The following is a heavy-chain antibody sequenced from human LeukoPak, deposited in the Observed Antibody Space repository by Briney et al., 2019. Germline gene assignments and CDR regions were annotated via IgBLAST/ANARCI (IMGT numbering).Heavy chain of an antibody. J-gene: IGHJ4*02. CDR3: ARAGSYSGYDWGAYYFDY. D-gene: IGHD5-12*01. CDR2: ISYSGST. Sequence: SETLSLTCTVSGGSISTYYWTWIRQPPGKGLEWIGYISYSGSTNYNPSLKSRVTISVDTSKNQFSLKLSPVTAADTAVYYCARAGSYSGYDWGAYYFDYWGQGTLVTVSS. V-gene: IGHV4-59*01. CDR1: GGSISTYY.